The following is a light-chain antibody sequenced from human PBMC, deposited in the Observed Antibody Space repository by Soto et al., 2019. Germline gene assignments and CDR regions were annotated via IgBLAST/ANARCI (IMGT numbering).Light chain of an antibody. Sequence: DIQLTQSPSFLSASVGDRVTITCRASQDISSYLVWYQQKPGKAPKVLIYGASTLQTGVPSRFSGSGSGTEFTLTISSLQPQDFASYYCQQLNKYPLTFGQGTKLEIK. CDR1: QDISSY. V-gene: IGKV1-9*01. J-gene: IGKJ2*01. CDR2: GAS. CDR3: QQLNKYPLT.